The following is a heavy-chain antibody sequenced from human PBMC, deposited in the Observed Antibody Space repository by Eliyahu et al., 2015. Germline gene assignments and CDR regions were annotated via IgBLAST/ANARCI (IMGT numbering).Heavy chain of an antibody. CDR2: IYYSGST. D-gene: IGHD5-18*01. CDR3: ARGDRYSYGYGTSDY. CDR1: GSSVSSGNYY. V-gene: IGHV4-61*01. Sequence: QVQLQESGPGLVKPSETLSLTCPXSGSSVSSGNYYWSWIRQPPGKGLEWIGYIYYSGSTSYNPSLKSRVTISLDTSKNQFSLKLISVTAADTAVYYCARGDRYSYGYGTSDYWGQGTLVAVSS. J-gene: IGHJ4*02.